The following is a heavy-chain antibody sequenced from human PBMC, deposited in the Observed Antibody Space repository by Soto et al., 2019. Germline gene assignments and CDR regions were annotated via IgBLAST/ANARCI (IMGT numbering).Heavy chain of an antibody. V-gene: IGHV4-39*01. CDR2: IYYSGST. Sequence: SETLSLTCTVSGGSISSSSYYWGWIRQPPGKGLEWIGSIYYSGSTYYNPSLKSRVTISVDTSKNQFSLKLSSVTAADTAVYYCAGWDYDFRSGYYTHLRYGMDVWGQGTTVTVSS. J-gene: IGHJ6*02. CDR3: AGWDYDFRSGYYTHLRYGMDV. D-gene: IGHD3-3*01. CDR1: GGSISSSSYY.